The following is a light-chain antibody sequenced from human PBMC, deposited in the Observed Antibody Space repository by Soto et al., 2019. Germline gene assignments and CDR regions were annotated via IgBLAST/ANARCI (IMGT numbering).Light chain of an antibody. CDR1: QGISSS. V-gene: IGKV1-9*01. Sequence: DIQLTQSPSFLSASVGDRVTITCRASQGISSSLAWYQQKPGKAPNLLIYAASTLQTGVPTRFSGSGSGTESALTSSSLQPEDVASYYWEEVNSYPLTFGGGTKVEIK. CDR3: EEVNSYPLT. J-gene: IGKJ4*01. CDR2: AAS.